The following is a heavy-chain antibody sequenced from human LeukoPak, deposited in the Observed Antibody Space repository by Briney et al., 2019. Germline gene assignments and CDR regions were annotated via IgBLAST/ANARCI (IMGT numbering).Heavy chain of an antibody. CDR1: GFTFSSYA. CDR3: ARGAASRQELCDY. CDR2: ISGSGGST. V-gene: IGHV3-23*01. D-gene: IGHD2-21*01. J-gene: IGHJ4*02. Sequence: GGSLRLSCAASGFTFSSYAMSWVRQAPGKGLEWVSAISGSGGSTYYADSVEGRLTISRDNSKNTLFLQMNSLRAEDTAVYYCARGAASRQELCDYWGQGTLVTVSS.